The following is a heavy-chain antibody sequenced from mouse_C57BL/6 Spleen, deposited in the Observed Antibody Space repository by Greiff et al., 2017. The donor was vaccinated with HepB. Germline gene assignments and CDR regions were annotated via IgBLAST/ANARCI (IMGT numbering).Heavy chain of an antibody. CDR2: IDPEDGDT. J-gene: IGHJ4*01. CDR3: TLNYYGSSPYYAMDY. CDR1: GFNIKDYY. D-gene: IGHD1-1*01. V-gene: IGHV14-1*01. Sequence: VQLQQSGAELVRPGASVKLSCTASGFNIKDYYMHWVKQRPEQGLEWIGRIDPEDGDTEYAPKFQGKATMTADTSSNTAYLQLSSLTSEDTAVYYCTLNYYGSSPYYAMDYWGQGTSVTVSS.